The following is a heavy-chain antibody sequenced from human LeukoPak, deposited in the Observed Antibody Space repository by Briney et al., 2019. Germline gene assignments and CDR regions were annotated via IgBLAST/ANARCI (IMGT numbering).Heavy chain of an antibody. V-gene: IGHV3-11*05. Sequence: PGGSLRLSCAASGFSFSDCYMSWVRQAPGKGLEWISYISGSGHDTNYADSVKGRFTVSRDNAKTSLYLQMNSLRAEDTAVYYCARASQMDSSSDVAFDIWGQGTMVTVSS. CDR1: GFSFSDCY. CDR3: ARASQMDSSSDVAFDI. D-gene: IGHD6-6*01. CDR2: ISGSGHDT. J-gene: IGHJ3*02.